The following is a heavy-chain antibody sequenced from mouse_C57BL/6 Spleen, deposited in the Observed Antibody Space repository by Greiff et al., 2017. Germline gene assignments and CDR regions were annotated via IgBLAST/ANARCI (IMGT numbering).Heavy chain of an antibody. Sequence: QVQLKQSGAELVKPGASVKLSCKASGYTFTSYWMQWVKQRPGQGLEWIGEIDPSDSYTNYNQKFKGKATLTVDTSSSTAYMQLSSLTSEDSAVYYCAKIYYDYPFDYWGQGTTLTVSS. CDR3: AKIYYDYPFDY. J-gene: IGHJ2*01. CDR2: IDPSDSYT. D-gene: IGHD2-4*01. V-gene: IGHV1-50*01. CDR1: GYTFTSYW.